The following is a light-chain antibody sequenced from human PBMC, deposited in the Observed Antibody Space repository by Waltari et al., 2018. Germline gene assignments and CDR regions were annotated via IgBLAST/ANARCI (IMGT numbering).Light chain of an antibody. CDR2: GAS. CDR1: QSVSSSY. V-gene: IGKV3-20*01. J-gene: IGKJ5*01. Sequence: EIALTQSPGTLSLSPGERATLSCRASQSVSSSYLAWYHHKPGQAPGLLIYGASNRATGIPDRFSGSGSGTDFTLTINRLEPEDFAVYYCQYADTSLITFGQGTRLEIK. CDR3: QYADTSLIT.